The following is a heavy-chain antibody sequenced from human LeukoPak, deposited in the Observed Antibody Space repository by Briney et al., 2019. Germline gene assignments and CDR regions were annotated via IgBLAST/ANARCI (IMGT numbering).Heavy chain of an antibody. J-gene: IGHJ4*02. CDR1: GFTFSSYA. Sequence: TGGSLRLSCAASGFTFSSYAISWVRQAPGKGLEWVSALTGSGGSTNYADSVKGRFTVSRDNSKNTLYLQMNSLGAEDTAVYYCAKRGGYDRGSFDYWGQGTLVTVSS. CDR2: LTGSGGST. D-gene: IGHD5-12*01. CDR3: AKRGGYDRGSFDY. V-gene: IGHV3-23*01.